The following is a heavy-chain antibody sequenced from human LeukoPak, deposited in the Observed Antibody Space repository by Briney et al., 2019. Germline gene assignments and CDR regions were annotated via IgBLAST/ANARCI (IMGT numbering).Heavy chain of an antibody. D-gene: IGHD2-21*01. V-gene: IGHV4-59*08. CDR2: ISSSGTT. J-gene: IGHJ3*02. Sequence: ETLSLTCTVSGDSISNNYWSWVRHPPGKGLEWVGYISSSGTTNSTPSLTSRLTISVDTSNNQFSLRLSSVTAADTAVYYCARLTPPTGVWAFDIWGQGILVTVSS. CDR3: ARLTPPTGVWAFDI. CDR1: GDSISNNY.